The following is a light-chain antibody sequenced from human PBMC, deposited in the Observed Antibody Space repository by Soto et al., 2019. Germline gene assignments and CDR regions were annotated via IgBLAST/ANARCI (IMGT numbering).Light chain of an antibody. CDR2: SDN. CDR3: AAWDDSLDIGV. CDR1: SSNIGRNS. J-gene: IGLJ1*01. V-gene: IGLV1-44*01. Sequence: QSVLTQPPSASVTPGQRVTISCSGSSSNIGRNSVNWYQQLPGTAPKLLIHSDNQRPSGVPDRFSGSKSGTSASLAISGLQSEDESDYYCAAWDDSLDIGVFGTGTKVTVL.